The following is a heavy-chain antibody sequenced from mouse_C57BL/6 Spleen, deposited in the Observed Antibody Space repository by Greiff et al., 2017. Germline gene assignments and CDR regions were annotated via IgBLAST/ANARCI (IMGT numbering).Heavy chain of an antibody. J-gene: IGHJ2*01. Sequence: EVKLMESGGGLVKPGGSLKLSCAASGFTFSDYGMHWVRQAPEKGLEWVAYISSGSSTIYYADTVEGRFTISRDNAKNTLFLQMTSLRSEDTAMYYCARGYFDYWGQGTTLTVSS. V-gene: IGHV5-17*01. CDR2: ISSGSSTI. CDR1: GFTFSDYG. CDR3: ARGYFDY.